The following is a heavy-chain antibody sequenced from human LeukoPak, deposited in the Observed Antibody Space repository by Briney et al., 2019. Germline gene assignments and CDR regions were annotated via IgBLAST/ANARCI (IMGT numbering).Heavy chain of an antibody. J-gene: IGHJ3*02. V-gene: IGHV3-69-1*01. CDR3: ARDNIWAFDI. CDR1: GFTSFDFP. CDR2: IRTDGTI. D-gene: IGHD2/OR15-2a*01. Sequence: PGGSLRLSCEASGFTSFDFPMNWVRKALGKGLEWVSHIRTDGTITYADSVKGRFTISRDDAKTSVYLQMNSLRDEDTAIYYCARDNIWAFDIWGQGTMVTVAS.